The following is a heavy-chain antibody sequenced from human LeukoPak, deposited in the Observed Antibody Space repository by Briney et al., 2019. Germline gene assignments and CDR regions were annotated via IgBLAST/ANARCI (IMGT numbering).Heavy chain of an antibody. CDR3: ATGAYCGGDCFDAFDI. V-gene: IGHV4-4*07. CDR1: GASISSYY. J-gene: IGHJ3*02. Sequence: SETLSLTCTVSGASISSYYWNWFRQPAGKGLEWIGRIYTSGSTDYNPSLKSRVTMSVDSSKNQFSLKLSSVTAADTAAYYCATGAYCGGDCFDAFDIWGQGTMVTISS. D-gene: IGHD2-21*01. CDR2: IYTSGST.